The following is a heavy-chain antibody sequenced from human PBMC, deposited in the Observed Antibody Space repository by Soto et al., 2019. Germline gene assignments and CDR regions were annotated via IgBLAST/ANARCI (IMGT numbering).Heavy chain of an antibody. Sequence: QVQLVQSGAEVKKPGSSVKVSCKASGGTFSSYAISWVRQAPGQGLEWMGGIIPIFGTANYAQKFQGRVTITAEESTSTAYMELSSLRSEDTAVYYCARGAGYCGGDCYYFDYWGQGTLVTVSS. CDR1: GGTFSSYA. J-gene: IGHJ4*02. D-gene: IGHD2-21*02. CDR3: ARGAGYCGGDCYYFDY. V-gene: IGHV1-69*12. CDR2: IIPIFGTA.